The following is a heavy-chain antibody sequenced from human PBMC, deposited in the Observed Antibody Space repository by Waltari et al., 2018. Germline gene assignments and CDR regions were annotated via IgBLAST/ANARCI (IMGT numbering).Heavy chain of an antibody. CDR2: ISAAGDYT. J-gene: IGHJ4*02. D-gene: IGHD5-18*01. CDR3: AKGSGYSYGYPEY. V-gene: IGHV3-23*01. CDR1: GFSFRYYA. Sequence: EVQLLESGGALIEPGGSLRLSCVGSGFSFRYYAMTWIRQAPGKGLEWVSGISAAGDYTYYADSVKGRFTISRENSKNTLYLEVAGLRAEDTAVYYCAKGSGYSYGYPEYWGQGTLVAVSS.